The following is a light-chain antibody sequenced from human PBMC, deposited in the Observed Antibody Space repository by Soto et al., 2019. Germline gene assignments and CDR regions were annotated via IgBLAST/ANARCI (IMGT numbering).Light chain of an antibody. CDR2: EVN. CDR3: CSRTTIDTGV. V-gene: IGLV2-14*01. CDR1: STYVGVYYY. J-gene: IGLJ3*02. Sequence: QSVLTQPASVSGSPGQSITISCTGTSTYVGVYYYLSWFQQHPGKAPKLMIYEVNKRPSGVPGRFSGSKSGNTASLTISGLQAEDEADYYCCSRTTIDTGVFGGGTKLTVL.